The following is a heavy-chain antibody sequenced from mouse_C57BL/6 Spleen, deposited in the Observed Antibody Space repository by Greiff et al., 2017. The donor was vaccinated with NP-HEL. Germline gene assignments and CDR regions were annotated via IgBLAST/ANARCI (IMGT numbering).Heavy chain of an antibody. CDR3: ARGELGRNFDY. CDR2: IYPRSGNT. D-gene: IGHD4-1*01. CDR1: GYTFTSYG. J-gene: IGHJ2*01. Sequence: QVQLQQSGAELARPGASVKLSCKASGYTFTSYGISWVKQRTGQGLEWIGEIYPRSGNTYYNEKFKGKATLTADKSSSTAYMQLSSLTSEDSAVYFCARGELGRNFDYWGQGTTLTVSS. V-gene: IGHV1-81*01.